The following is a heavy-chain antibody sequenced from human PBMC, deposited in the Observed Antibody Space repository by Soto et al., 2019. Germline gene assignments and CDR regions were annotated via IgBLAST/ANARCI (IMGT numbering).Heavy chain of an antibody. Sequence: QVHLVQSGAEVKKPGASVKVSCKGSGYGFTTYGITWVRQAPGQGLEWMAWISAHNGNTNYAQKLQGRVTVTRDTSTSTAYMEQRSLRSDDTAGDYCARGRYGDYWGQGALVTVSS. CDR2: ISAHNGNT. D-gene: IGHD1-1*01. V-gene: IGHV1-18*01. CDR3: ARGRYGDY. CDR1: GYGFTTYG. J-gene: IGHJ4*02.